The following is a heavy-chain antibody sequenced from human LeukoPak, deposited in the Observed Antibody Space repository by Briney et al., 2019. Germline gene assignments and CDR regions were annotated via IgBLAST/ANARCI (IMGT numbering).Heavy chain of an antibody. CDR1: GFTFSSYG. V-gene: IGHV3-33*01. CDR3: ARDDDIASRSYGDYPFDY. CDR2: IWYDGSNK. D-gene: IGHD4-17*01. J-gene: IGHJ4*02. Sequence: GGSLRLSCAASGFTFSSYGMHWVRQAPGKGLEWVAVIWYDGSNKYYADSVKGRFTISRDNSKNTLYLQMNSLRAEGTAVYYCARDDDIASRSYGDYPFDYWGQGTLVTVSS.